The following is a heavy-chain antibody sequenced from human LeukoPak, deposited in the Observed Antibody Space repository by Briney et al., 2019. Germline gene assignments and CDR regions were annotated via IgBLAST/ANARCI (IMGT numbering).Heavy chain of an antibody. Sequence: SVKVSCKASGYTFTGYYMHWVRQAPGQGLEWMGWINPNSGGTNYAQKFQGRVTMTRDTSISTAYMELSRLRSDDTAVYYCARVGYYYDSSGYYYGYWGQGTLVTVSS. V-gene: IGHV1-2*02. J-gene: IGHJ4*02. D-gene: IGHD3-22*01. CDR3: ARVGYYYDSSGYYYGY. CDR1: GYTFTGYY. CDR2: INPNSGGT.